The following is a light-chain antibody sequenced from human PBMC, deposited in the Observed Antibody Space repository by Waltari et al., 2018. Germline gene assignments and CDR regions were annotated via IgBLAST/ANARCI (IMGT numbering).Light chain of an antibody. Sequence: EIVLTQSPGTLSLSPGERATLSCRASQSVVNYLAWYQQKPGQAPRLLISGASNRATGIPARFSGSGSVTDFTLTISSLKPEDFAVYYCQQRSNWPGTFGQGTKVEIK. V-gene: IGKV3-11*01. CDR1: QSVVNY. CDR3: QQRSNWPGT. J-gene: IGKJ1*01. CDR2: GAS.